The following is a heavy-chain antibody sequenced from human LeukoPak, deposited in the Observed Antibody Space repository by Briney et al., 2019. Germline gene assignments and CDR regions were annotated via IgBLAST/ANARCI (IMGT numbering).Heavy chain of an antibody. CDR3: AKPNMGIAPIDC. CDR2: ISGSGGNT. Sequence: GGSLRPSCAASGFTFSTYAMNWVRQAPGKGLEWVSSISGSGGNTYYADSVKGRFTISRDNSKNTLYLQMSSLRAEDTAVYFCAKPNMGIAPIDCWGQGTLVTVSS. V-gene: IGHV3-23*01. J-gene: IGHJ4*02. CDR1: GFTFSTYA. D-gene: IGHD6-13*01.